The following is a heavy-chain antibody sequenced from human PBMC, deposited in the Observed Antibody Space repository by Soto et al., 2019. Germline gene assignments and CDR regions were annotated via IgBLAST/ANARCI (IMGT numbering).Heavy chain of an antibody. J-gene: IGHJ6*02. CDR1: GFTFSTYG. D-gene: IGHD3-10*01. V-gene: IGHV3-74*01. CDR3: VRDRDTYGSGFLDV. Sequence: EVQLVESGGGLVQPGGSLRLSCAVSGFTFSTYGMHWVRQAPGKGLVWVSRINSDGSTSTYADSVKGRFTISRDNAKNTLYLQMNSLRGEDTAVYYCVRDRDTYGSGFLDVWGQGTTVTVSS. CDR2: INSDGSTS.